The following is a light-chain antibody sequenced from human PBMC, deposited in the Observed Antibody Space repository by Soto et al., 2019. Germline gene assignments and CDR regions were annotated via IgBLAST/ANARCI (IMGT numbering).Light chain of an antibody. CDR3: QQYGSSPPYT. CDR1: QSFSNTY. Sequence: EVVLTQSPGTLSLSPGERATLSCRAIQSFSNTYLAWYQQKPGQSPMLLIFGSSDRATGIPYRFSGSGSGTDLTLTISSLEPADFAVYYCQQYGSSPPYTFGQGTKLEIK. CDR2: GSS. V-gene: IGKV3-20*01. J-gene: IGKJ2*01.